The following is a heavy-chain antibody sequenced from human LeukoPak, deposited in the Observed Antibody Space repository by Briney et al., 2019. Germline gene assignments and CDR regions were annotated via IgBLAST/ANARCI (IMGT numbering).Heavy chain of an antibody. D-gene: IGHD3-22*01. J-gene: IGHJ4*02. CDR2: FSGGGDS. CDR1: GFTSGIYA. V-gene: IGHV3-23*01. CDR3: AKEVDRHFDLKY. Sequence: GGSLILSCAASGFTSGIYAMSWVRQAPGKGLEWVSAFSGGGDSFYADSVKGRFTISRDTSNKILYLRTSSLRAEDTAVYYCAKEVDRHFDLKYWGQGALVTVSS.